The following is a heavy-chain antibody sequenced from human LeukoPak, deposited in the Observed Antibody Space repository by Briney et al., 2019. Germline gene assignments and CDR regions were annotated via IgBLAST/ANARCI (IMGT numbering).Heavy chain of an antibody. CDR3: ARGPRRRRYDYVWGSSSNNDY. V-gene: IGHV4-34*01. CDR1: GGSISSYY. D-gene: IGHD3-16*01. Sequence: PSETLSLTCTVSGGSISSYYWSWIRQPPGKGLEWIGEINHSGSTNYNPSLKSRVTISVDTSKNQFSLKLSSVTAADTAVYYCARGPRRRRYDYVWGSSSNNDYWGQGTLVTVSS. J-gene: IGHJ4*02. CDR2: INHSGST.